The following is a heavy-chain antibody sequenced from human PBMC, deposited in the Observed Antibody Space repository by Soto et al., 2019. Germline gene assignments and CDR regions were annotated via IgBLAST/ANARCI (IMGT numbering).Heavy chain of an antibody. CDR3: ARQNYAASYYFDY. D-gene: IGHD1-7*01. V-gene: IGHV4-39*01. CDR2: IYYSGST. Sequence: KPSETLSLTCTVSGGSISSSSYYWGWIRQPPGKGLEWIGSIYYSGSTYYNPSPKSRVTISVDTSKNQFSLKLSSVTAADTAVYYCARQNYAASYYFDYWGQGTLVTVSS. CDR1: GGSISSSSYY. J-gene: IGHJ4*02.